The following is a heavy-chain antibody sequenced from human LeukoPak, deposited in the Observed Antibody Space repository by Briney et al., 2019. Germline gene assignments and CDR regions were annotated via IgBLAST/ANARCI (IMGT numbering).Heavy chain of an antibody. CDR2: ISGNRKYV. D-gene: IGHD3-10*01. V-gene: IGHV3-21*05. CDR1: GFTFISYT. Sequence: GGSLRLSCAASGFTFISYTMSWVRQAPGKGLEWVSHISGNRKYVSHADSVKGRSTISRDNAKNSLYLQLSSLRVEDTAIYYCARGPQRGVIMNWGQGTLVTVSS. J-gene: IGHJ4*02. CDR3: ARGPQRGVIMN.